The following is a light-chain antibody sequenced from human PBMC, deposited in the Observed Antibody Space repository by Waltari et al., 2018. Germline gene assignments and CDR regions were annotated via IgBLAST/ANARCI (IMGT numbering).Light chain of an antibody. CDR2: DVS. J-gene: IGLJ2*01. CDR1: SSDVGGYNF. Sequence: QSAMTKPASVSWPPGQSITSSCTGTSSDVGGYNFVSWYQQHPGKAPKLMIYDVSNRPSGVSNRFSGSKSGNTASLTISWLQAEDEADYYCNSYTSSSTLVFGGGTKLTVL. CDR3: NSYTSSSTLV. V-gene: IGLV2-14*03.